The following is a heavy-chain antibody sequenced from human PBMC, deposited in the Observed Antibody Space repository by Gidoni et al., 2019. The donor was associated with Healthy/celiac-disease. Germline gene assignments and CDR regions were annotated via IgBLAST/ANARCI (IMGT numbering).Heavy chain of an antibody. J-gene: IGHJ2*01. CDR2: IYYSGST. D-gene: IGHD6-19*01. CDR1: GGSISSSSYY. CDR3: AIAVADTNWYFDL. V-gene: IGHV4-39*01. Sequence: QLQLQESGPGLVKPSETLSLTCTVSGGSISSSSYYWGWIRQPPGKGLEWIGSIYYSGSTYYNPSLKSRVTISVDTFKNQFSLKLSSVTAADTAVYYCAIAVADTNWYFDLWGRGTLVTVSS.